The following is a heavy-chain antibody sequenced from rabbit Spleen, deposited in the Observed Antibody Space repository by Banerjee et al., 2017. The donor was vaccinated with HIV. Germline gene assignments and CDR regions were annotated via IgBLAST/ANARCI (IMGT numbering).Heavy chain of an antibody. CDR1: GFSFSSSDY. V-gene: IGHV1S40*01. Sequence: QSLEESGGGLVQPEGSLALTCKASGFSFSSSDYICWVRQAPGKGLEWIACIYTGSGDSNVYASWAKGRFTISKTSSTTVTLQMTSLTVADTATYFCARDWTATPGFWGPGTLVTVS. J-gene: IGHJ3*01. D-gene: IGHD5-1*01. CDR3: ARDWTATPGF. CDR2: IYTGSGDSN.